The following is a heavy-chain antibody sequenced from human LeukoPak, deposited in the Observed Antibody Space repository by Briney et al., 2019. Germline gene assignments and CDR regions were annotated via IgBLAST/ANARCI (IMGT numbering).Heavy chain of an antibody. CDR2: IYYSGST. CDR1: GGSISSGGYY. J-gene: IGHJ6*03. CDR3: ARVSGSSSAGILYYYYYYYMDV. V-gene: IGHV4-31*03. D-gene: IGHD6-6*01. Sequence: PSETLSLTCTVSGGSISSGGYYWSWIRQHPGKGLEWVGYIYYSGSTYYNPSLKSRVTISVDTSKNQFSLKLSSVTAADTAVYYCARVSGSSSAGILYYYYYYYMDVWGKGTTVTVSS.